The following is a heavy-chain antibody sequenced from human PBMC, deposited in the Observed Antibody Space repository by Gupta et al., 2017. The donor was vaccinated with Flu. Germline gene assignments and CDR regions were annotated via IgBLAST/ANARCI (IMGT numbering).Heavy chain of an antibody. J-gene: IGHJ6*02. Sequence: QVQLVESGGGVVRPGRSLRLSCAASRFTLSTYDLPWVRQAPGKGLEWVAVISYDGSNKYYADSVKGRFTISRDNSKNTLYLQMNSLRAEDTAVYYCAKGPGYCGGDCYSNGHGMDVWGQGTTVTVSS. CDR3: AKGPGYCGGDCYSNGHGMDV. D-gene: IGHD2-21*02. V-gene: IGHV3-30*18. CDR2: ISYDGSNK. CDR1: RFTLSTYD.